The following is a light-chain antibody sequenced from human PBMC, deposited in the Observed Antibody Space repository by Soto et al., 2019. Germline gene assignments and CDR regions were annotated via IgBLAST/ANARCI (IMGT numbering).Light chain of an antibody. Sequence: EVVMTQSPAILSVSPGEGVTLSCRASQSVYRNLAWYQQRPGQAPRLLIFHASTRATGVPARFTGSGSGTEFTLTISSLQSEDVGVYYCQQFNQWPPFTFGPGTTVDIK. CDR1: QSVYRN. V-gene: IGKV3-15*01. CDR3: QQFNQWPPFT. CDR2: HAS. J-gene: IGKJ3*01.